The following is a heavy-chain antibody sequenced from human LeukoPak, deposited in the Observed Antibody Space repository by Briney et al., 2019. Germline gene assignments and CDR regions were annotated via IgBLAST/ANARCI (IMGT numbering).Heavy chain of an antibody. Sequence: GGSLRLSCAASGFTFSSYSMNWVRQAPGKGLEWVSYISSSSSTIYYADSVKGRFTISRDNSKNTLYLQVNSLRAEDTAVYFCAKDVPAAYFDYWGQGTLVTVSS. J-gene: IGHJ4*02. CDR1: GFTFSSYS. D-gene: IGHD2-2*01. CDR2: ISSSSSTI. V-gene: IGHV3-48*01. CDR3: AKDVPAAYFDY.